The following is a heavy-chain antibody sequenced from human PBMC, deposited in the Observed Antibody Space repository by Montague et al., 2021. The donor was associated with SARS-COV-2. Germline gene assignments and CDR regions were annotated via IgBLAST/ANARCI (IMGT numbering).Heavy chain of an antibody. V-gene: IGHV6-1*01. CDR1: GDSVSSNIAT. CDR2: TYYRSKWYN. J-gene: IGHJ4*02. D-gene: IGHD2-2*01. Sequence: CAISGDSVSSNIATWNWIRQSPSRGLEWLGRTYYRSKWYNDYAESVKSRITIDPDTSKHQFSLHLNSATPEDTDVYYCARIPVGSKYYFDFWGQGTLVTVSS. CDR3: ARIPVGSKYYFDF.